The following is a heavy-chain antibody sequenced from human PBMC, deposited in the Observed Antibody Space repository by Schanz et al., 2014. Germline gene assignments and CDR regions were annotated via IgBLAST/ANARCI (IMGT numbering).Heavy chain of an antibody. CDR3: ASLIGTTSAHFYGMDV. J-gene: IGHJ6*02. Sequence: QVQLVESGGGLVKPGGSLRLSCAASGFIFNDYYMNWIRQAPGKGLEWLSYVSSYDTTVSYADSVKGRFTISRDNAKNSVYLQMNSLRAEDTAVYYCASLIGTTSAHFYGMDVWGQGTTVTVSS. CDR1: GFIFNDYY. V-gene: IGHV3-11*04. D-gene: IGHD1-7*01. CDR2: VSSYDTTV.